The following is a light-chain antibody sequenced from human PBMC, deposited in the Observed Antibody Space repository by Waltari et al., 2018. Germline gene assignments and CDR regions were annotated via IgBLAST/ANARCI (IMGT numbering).Light chain of an antibody. CDR3: LQDDSYPRT. V-gene: IGKV1-6*01. J-gene: IGKJ1*01. CDR2: GAS. CDR1: QDIGNE. Sequence: AIQMTQSPSSLSASVGDRVTITCRASQDIGNELGWYQQTPGKAPKLLIYGASRLQSGVPSRFSGGGAGTDFTLTISSLQPEDFATYYCLQDDSYPRTFGQGTKVEIK.